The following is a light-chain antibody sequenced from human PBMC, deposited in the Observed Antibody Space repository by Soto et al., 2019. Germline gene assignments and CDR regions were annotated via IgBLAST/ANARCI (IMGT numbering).Light chain of an antibody. J-gene: IGLJ1*01. CDR1: SSDVGAYNF. CDR3: SSYTGSSTSV. Sequence: QSVLTQPACVSVSPGQSITISCTGTSSDVGAYNFVSWYQQHPGKAPKVMIYEVSHRPSGVSSRFSGSKSGNTASLTISGLQAEDEADYYCSSYTGSSTSVFGSGTKVTVL. CDR2: EVS. V-gene: IGLV2-14*01.